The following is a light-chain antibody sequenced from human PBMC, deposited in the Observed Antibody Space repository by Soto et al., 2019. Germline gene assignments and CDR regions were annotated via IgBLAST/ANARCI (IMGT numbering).Light chain of an antibody. CDR3: QQYNSYPWT. CDR2: HAY. J-gene: IGKJ1*01. CDR1: QSISSW. V-gene: IGKV1-5*01. Sequence: DIQMTQSPSTLSASVGDIVTLTCRASQSISSWLAWYQQKPGKAPKLLIYHAYSLESGVPSRFSGSESGTEFTLTINSLQPDDFATDYCQQYNSYPWTFGQGTKVEIK.